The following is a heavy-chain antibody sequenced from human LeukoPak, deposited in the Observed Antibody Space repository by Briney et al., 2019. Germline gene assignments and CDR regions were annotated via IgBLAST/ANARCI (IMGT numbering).Heavy chain of an antibody. CDR2: SSFDGTIR. V-gene: IGHV3-30*18. Sequence: GGSLRLSCAASGFTFSSYSMNWVRQAPGKGLGWVSLSSFDGTIRYADSVKGRFTMSRDNSKNTLYLQMSSLRAEDTAVYYCAKDGRCCSTTNCHDAFDIWGQGTMVTVSS. CDR1: GFTFSSYS. D-gene: IGHD2-2*01. CDR3: AKDGRCCSTTNCHDAFDI. J-gene: IGHJ3*02.